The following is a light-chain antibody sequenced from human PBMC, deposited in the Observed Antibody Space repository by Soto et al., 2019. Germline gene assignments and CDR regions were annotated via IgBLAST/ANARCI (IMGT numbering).Light chain of an antibody. Sequence: IPMPQSTSSLSASVGDRVTITFRASQGISNYLAWYQQKPGKVPKLLIYAASTLQSGVPARFSGSGSGTDFTLTISRLEPEDFAVYYCQQRSNWPTFGQGTRLET. CDR2: AAS. CDR3: QQRSNWPT. J-gene: IGKJ5*01. V-gene: IGKV1-27*01. CDR1: QGISNY.